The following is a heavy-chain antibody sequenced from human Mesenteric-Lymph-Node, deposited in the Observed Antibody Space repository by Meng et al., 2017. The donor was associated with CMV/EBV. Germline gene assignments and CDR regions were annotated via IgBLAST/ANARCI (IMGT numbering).Heavy chain of an antibody. CDR1: GFTFSDYY. V-gene: IGHV3-11*04. CDR2: ISSSGTTR. J-gene: IGHJ6*02. Sequence: GGSLRLSCAASGFTFSDYYMTWIRQAPGKGLEWVSYISSSGTTRYYADSVKGRFTISRDNAKNSLYLQMNSLRAEDTAVYYCARDLIVVVPAATEYYYYGMDVWGQGTTVTVSS. CDR3: ARDLIVVVPAATEYYYYGMDV. D-gene: IGHD2-2*01.